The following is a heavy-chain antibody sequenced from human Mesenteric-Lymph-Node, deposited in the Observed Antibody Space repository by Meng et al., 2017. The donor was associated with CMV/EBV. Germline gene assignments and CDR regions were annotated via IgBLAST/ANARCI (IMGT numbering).Heavy chain of an antibody. CDR1: GGSISSGGYY. CDR3: AVRGGCSGTTCNNWFDP. V-gene: IGHV4-31*03. J-gene: IGHJ5*01. Sequence: SETLSLTCTVSGGSISSGGYYWSWIRQHPGKGLEWIGYIYYSGTTYYNPSLKSRVTISVDTSKNQFSLKLTSVTAADTAVYYCAVRGGCSGTTCNNWFDPWGQGTLVTVSS. D-gene: IGHD2-2*01. CDR2: IYYSGTT.